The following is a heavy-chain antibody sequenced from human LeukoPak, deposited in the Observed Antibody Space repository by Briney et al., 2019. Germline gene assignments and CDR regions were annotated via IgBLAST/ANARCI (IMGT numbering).Heavy chain of an antibody. CDR1: GGSFSGYY. J-gene: IGHJ6*03. CDR3: ARAPPPYYYYMDV. V-gene: IGHV4-34*01. Sequence: SETLSLTCAVYGGSFSGYYWSWIRQPPGKGLEWIGEINHSGSTNYNPSLKSRVTISVDTSKNQFSLKLSSVTAADTAVYYCARAPPPYYYYMDVWGKGTTVTVSS. CDR2: INHSGST.